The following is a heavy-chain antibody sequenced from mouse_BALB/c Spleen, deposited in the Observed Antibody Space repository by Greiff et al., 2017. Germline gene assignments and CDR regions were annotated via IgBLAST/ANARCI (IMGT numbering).Heavy chain of an antibody. CDR2: ISYSGST. CDR3: ATYGSSYVGWYFDV. Sequence: EVQRVESGPGLVKPSQSLSLTCTVTGYSITSDYAWNWIRQFPGNKLEWMGYISYSGSTSYNPSLKSRISITRDTSKNQFFLQLNSVTTEDTATYYCATYGSSYVGWYFDVWGAGTTVTVAS. CDR1: GYSITSDYA. D-gene: IGHD1-1*01. J-gene: IGHJ1*01. V-gene: IGHV3-2*02.